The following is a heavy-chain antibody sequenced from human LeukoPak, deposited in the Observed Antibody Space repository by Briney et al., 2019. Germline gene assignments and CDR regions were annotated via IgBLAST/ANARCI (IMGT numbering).Heavy chain of an antibody. V-gene: IGHV3-21*01. CDR3: ARDGVVLMVFDAFDI. J-gene: IGHJ3*02. D-gene: IGHD2-8*01. CDR2: ISSSSSYI. Sequence: GGSLRLSCAASGFTFSSYSMNWVRQAPGKGLEWVSSISSSSSYIYYADSVKGRFTISRDNAKNSLYLQMNSLRAEDTAVYYCARDGVVLMVFDAFDIWGQGTMVTVSS. CDR1: GFTFSSYS.